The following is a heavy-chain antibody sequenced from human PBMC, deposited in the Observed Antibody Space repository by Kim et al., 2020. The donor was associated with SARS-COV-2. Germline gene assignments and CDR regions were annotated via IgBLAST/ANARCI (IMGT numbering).Heavy chain of an antibody. CDR1: SYS. Sequence: SYSMNWVRQAPGKGLEWVSSISSSSSYIYYADSVKGRFTISRDNAKNSLYLQMNSLRAEDTAVYYCARGGPQRFLEWLLGYYFDYWGQGTLAT. V-gene: IGHV3-21*01. CDR2: ISSSSSYI. CDR3: ARGGPQRFLEWLLGYYFDY. J-gene: IGHJ4*02. D-gene: IGHD3-3*01.